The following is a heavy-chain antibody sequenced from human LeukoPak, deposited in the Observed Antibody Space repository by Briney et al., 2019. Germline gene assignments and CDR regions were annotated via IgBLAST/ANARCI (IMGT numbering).Heavy chain of an antibody. Sequence: PGGSLRLSCTASGFTFGDYAMSWVRQAPGKGLEWVGFIRSKAYGGTTEYAASVKGRFTISRDDSKSIAYLQMNSLKTEDTAVYYCTRDARHYYGSGPFDYWGQGTLVTVSS. CDR3: TRDARHYYGSGPFDY. D-gene: IGHD3-10*01. CDR2: IRSKAYGGTT. CDR1: GFTFGDYA. V-gene: IGHV3-49*04. J-gene: IGHJ4*02.